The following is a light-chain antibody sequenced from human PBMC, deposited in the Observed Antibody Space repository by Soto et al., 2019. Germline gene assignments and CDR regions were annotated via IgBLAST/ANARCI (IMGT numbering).Light chain of an antibody. CDR2: AAS. Sequence: EIVLTQSPGTLSLSPGERATLSCRASQRVSNSLVAWYQQKPGQAPRPLISAASSRATGIPDRFSGSGSGTDFTLTISSLEPEDFAMYYSQTYGDSLFTFGPGTKLETK. V-gene: IGKV3-20*01. J-gene: IGKJ3*01. CDR3: QTYGDSLFT. CDR1: QRVSNSL.